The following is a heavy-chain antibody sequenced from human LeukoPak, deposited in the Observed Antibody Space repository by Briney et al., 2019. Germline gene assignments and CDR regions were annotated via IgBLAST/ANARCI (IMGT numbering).Heavy chain of an antibody. J-gene: IGHJ4*02. D-gene: IGHD1-26*01. Sequence: PGGSLRLSCAASGFTFSYVWMSWVRQAPGKGLEWVGRIKSKRDGETTDYTAPVKGRFTISRDDSKTTLYLQMNSLKTEDTAVYCCTTEYTYSYYFDYWGQGTLVTVSS. CDR2: IKSKRDGETT. V-gene: IGHV3-15*01. CDR3: TTEYTYSYYFDY. CDR1: GFTFSYVW.